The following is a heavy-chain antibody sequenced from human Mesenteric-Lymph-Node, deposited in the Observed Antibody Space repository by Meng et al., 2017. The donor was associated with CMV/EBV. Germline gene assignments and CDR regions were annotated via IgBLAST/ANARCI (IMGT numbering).Heavy chain of an antibody. Sequence: GESLKISCAASGFTFRSYAMHWVRQAPGWGLEWVAVIWHDGSNKYYADSVKGRFTISRDNSNNTLYLQMHSLTAGDTAIYYCAKVGFSSGWYYFDYWGQGTLVTVSS. V-gene: IGHV3-33*06. J-gene: IGHJ4*02. CDR2: IWHDGSNK. D-gene: IGHD6-19*01. CDR3: AKVGFSSGWYYFDY. CDR1: GFTFRSYA.